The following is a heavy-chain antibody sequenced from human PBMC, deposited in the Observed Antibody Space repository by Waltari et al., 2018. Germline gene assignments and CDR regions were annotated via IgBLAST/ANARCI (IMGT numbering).Heavy chain of an antibody. CDR3: APGEQLVPGHWFDP. Sequence: QVQLVQSGAEVKKPGSSVKVSCKASGGTFSSYAISWVRQAPGHGLEWMGGIIPILGIANYAQKFQGRVTITADKSTSTAYMELSSRRSEDTDVYYCAPGEQLVPGHWFDPWGQGTLVTVSS. CDR2: IIPILGIA. D-gene: IGHD6-13*01. CDR1: GGTFSSYA. V-gene: IGHV1-69*10. J-gene: IGHJ5*02.